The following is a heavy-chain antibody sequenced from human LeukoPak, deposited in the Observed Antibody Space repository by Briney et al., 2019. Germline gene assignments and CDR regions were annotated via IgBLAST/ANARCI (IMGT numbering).Heavy chain of an antibody. CDR1: GGSISSGGYY. Sequence: SETLSLTCTVSGGSISSGGYYWSWIRQHPGKGLEWIGYIYYSGSTYYNPSLKSRVTISVDTSKNQFSLKLSSVTAADTAVYYCVRDTEDDGENWFDPWGQGTLVTVSS. V-gene: IGHV4-31*03. J-gene: IGHJ5*02. CDR3: VRDTEDDGENWFDP. D-gene: IGHD2-15*01. CDR2: IYYSGST.